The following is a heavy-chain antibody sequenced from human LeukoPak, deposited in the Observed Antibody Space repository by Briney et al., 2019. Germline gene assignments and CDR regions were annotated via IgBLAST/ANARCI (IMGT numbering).Heavy chain of an antibody. CDR3: ARDLSGGLYFDY. D-gene: IGHD3-10*01. Sequence: PSETLSLTCTVSGASISSYYYNWIRQTAGRGLEWIGRLYISGSTDYNPSLKSRVTISVDTSNNQSSLNLNSVTAADTAVYFCARDLSGGLYFDYWGQGVLVTVSS. CDR1: GASISSYY. J-gene: IGHJ4*02. V-gene: IGHV4-4*07. CDR2: LYISGST.